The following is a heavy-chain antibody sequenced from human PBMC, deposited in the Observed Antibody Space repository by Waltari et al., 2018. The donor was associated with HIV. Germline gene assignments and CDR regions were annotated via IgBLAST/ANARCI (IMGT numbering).Heavy chain of an antibody. D-gene: IGHD1-26*01. CDR2: ITSEAYGGTA. J-gene: IGHJ6*02. CDR1: GFTFGDYG. V-gene: IGHV3-49*05. Sequence: EVHLMESGGGLVKPGRSLRLSCRGSGFTFGDYGLSWFRQAPGKGREWLGFITSEAYGGTAEYAASVTGRFTISREDSKSTAYMQMNRLESEDTGVYFCSRPSGPLHSYGMDVWGQGTTVIVSS. CDR3: SRPSGPLHSYGMDV.